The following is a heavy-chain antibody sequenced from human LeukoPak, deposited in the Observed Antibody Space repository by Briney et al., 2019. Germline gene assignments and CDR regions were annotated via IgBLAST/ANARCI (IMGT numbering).Heavy chain of an antibody. Sequence: SETLSLTCTVSGGSISSYYWSWIRQPPGKGLEWIGYIYYSGSTNYNPSLKSRVTISVDTSKNQFSPKLSSVTAADTAVYYCARDCSSTSCWEAWGQGTLVTVSS. CDR1: GGSISSYY. CDR3: ARDCSSTSCWEA. J-gene: IGHJ4*02. D-gene: IGHD2-2*01. V-gene: IGHV4-59*01. CDR2: IYYSGST.